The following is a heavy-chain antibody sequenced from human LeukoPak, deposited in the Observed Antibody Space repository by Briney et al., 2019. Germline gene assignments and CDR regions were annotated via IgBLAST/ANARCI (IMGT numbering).Heavy chain of an antibody. CDR3: ARRGVQQWSTIDY. D-gene: IGHD2-8*01. CDR2: INIDNGDT. V-gene: IGHV1-18*01. CDR1: GYTFANFG. Sequence: ASVTVSFTASGYTFANFGVTWVRQAPGQGLEWVGWINIDNGDTYYVESLQGRVTMTADTSTSTAHMELRSLRSDDTAVYYCARRGVQQWSTIDYWGQGTLVTVSS. J-gene: IGHJ4*02.